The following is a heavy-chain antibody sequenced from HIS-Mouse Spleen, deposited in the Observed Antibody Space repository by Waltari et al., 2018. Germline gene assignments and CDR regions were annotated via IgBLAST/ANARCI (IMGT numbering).Heavy chain of an antibody. CDR1: GFTFSSYG. CDR3: AKDRGSQFDY. D-gene: IGHD1-26*01. Sequence: QVQLVESGGGVVQPGRSLRLSCAASGFTFSSYGMHWVRQAPGKGLEWVAVISNDGSNKYYADSLKGRFTISRDNSKNTLYLQMNSLRAEDTAVYYCAKDRGSQFDYWGQGTLVTVSS. J-gene: IGHJ4*02. CDR2: ISNDGSNK. V-gene: IGHV3-30*18.